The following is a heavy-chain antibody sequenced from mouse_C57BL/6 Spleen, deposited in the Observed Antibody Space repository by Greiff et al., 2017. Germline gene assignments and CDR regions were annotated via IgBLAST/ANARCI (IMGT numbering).Heavy chain of an antibody. CDR3: ARHKYYGSSLTYYFDY. V-gene: IGHV5-6*01. Sequence: EVMLVESGGDLVKPGGSLKLSCAASGFTFSSYGMSWVRQTPDKRLEWVATISSGGSYTYYPDSVKGRFTISRDNTKNTLYLQMSSRKSDDTAMYYCARHKYYGSSLTYYFDYWGQGTTLTVSS. J-gene: IGHJ2*01. CDR2: ISSGGSYT. D-gene: IGHD1-1*01. CDR1: GFTFSSYG.